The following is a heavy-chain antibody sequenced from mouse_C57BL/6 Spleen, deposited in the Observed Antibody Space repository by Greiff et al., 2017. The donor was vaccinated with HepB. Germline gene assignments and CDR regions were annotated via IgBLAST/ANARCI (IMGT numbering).Heavy chain of an antibody. J-gene: IGHJ1*03. D-gene: IGHD1-1*01. CDR3: ARDLYYGSSYWYFDV. Sequence: VKLMESGAELARPGASVKMSCKASGYTFTSYTMHWVKQRPGQGLEWIGYINPSSGYTKYNQKFKDKATLTADKSSSTAYMQLSSLTSEDSAVYYCARDLYYGSSYWYFDVWGTGTTVTVSS. CDR1: GYTFTSYT. V-gene: IGHV1-4*01. CDR2: INPSSGYT.